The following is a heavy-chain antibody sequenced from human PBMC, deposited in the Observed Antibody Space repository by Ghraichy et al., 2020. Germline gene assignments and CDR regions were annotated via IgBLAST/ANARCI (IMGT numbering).Heavy chain of an antibody. D-gene: IGHD1-14*01. CDR1: GDIFGSYG. CDR2: ISVSSTYK. Sequence: GGSLRLSCVVSGDIFGSYGMNWVRQAPGKGLEWVSSISVSSTYKYYADSVQGRFIVSRDNAKDSLYLQMDSLRAEDTAVYYCARGGRTSADYWFFDLWGRGTLVTVSS. V-gene: IGHV3-21*01. J-gene: IGHJ2*01. CDR3: ARGGRTSADYWFFDL.